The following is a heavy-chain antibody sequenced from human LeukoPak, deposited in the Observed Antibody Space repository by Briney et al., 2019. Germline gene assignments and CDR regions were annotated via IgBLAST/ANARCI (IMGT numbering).Heavy chain of an antibody. CDR2: INCSGGST. CDR1: GFTFSRYA. CDR3: AKDADTAMVYYYYGMDV. V-gene: IGHV3-23*01. Sequence: PEGSLTLSCAASGFTFSRYAMSWVRQPPGKGLEGVCGINCSGGSTYYADSGKGRFTISRDNSNNTLYLQMNSLRAEDTAVYYCAKDADTAMVYYYYGMDVWGQGTTVTVSS. J-gene: IGHJ6*02. D-gene: IGHD5-18*01.